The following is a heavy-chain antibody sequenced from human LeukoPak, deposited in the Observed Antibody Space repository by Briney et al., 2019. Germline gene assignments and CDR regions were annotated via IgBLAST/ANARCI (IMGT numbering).Heavy chain of an antibody. D-gene: IGHD1-26*01. Sequence: GGSLRLSCAASGFTFSSYNMNWVRQTPGQGLEWVSSITSGSSHIYYADSVKGRFTISRDNAKSSLYLQMNSLDTAVYYCARDPYSGSYGADYYYYMDVWGKGTTVTISS. CDR3: ARDPYSGSYGADYYYYMDV. J-gene: IGHJ6*03. CDR2: ITSGSSHI. CDR1: GFTFSSYN. V-gene: IGHV3-21*01.